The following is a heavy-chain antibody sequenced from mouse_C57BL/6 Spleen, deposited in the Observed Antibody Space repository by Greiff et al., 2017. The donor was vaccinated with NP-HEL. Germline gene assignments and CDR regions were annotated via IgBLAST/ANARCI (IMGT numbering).Heavy chain of an antibody. J-gene: IGHJ4*01. CDR3: AIGDYYYGSSYDYYAMDY. CDR2: IHPSDSDT. D-gene: IGHD1-1*01. CDR1: GYTFTSYW. Sequence: VQLQQSGAELVKPGASVKVSCKASGYTFTSYWMHWVKQRPGQGLEWIGRIHPSDSDTNYNQKFKGKATLTVDKSSSTAYMQLSSLTSEESAVYYCAIGDYYYGSSYDYYAMDYWGQGTSVTVSS. V-gene: IGHV1-74*01.